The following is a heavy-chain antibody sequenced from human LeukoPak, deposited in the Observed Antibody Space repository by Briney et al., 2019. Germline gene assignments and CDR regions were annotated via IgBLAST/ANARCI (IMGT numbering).Heavy chain of an antibody. CDR3: ARVDVVVKRAFDI. J-gene: IGHJ3*02. D-gene: IGHD3-22*01. V-gene: IGHV1-69*05. CDR1: GGTFSSYT. Sequence: SVKVSCKASGGTFSSYTISCVRQAPGRGLEWMGGIIPIFGTANYAQKFQGRVTITTDESTSIAYMELSSLRSEDTAVYYCARVDVVVKRAFDIWGQGTMVTVSS. CDR2: IIPIFGTA.